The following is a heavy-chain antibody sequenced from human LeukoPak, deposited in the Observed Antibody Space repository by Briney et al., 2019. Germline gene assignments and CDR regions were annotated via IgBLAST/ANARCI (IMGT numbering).Heavy chain of an antibody. Sequence: SGTLSLTCAVSGGSISSSNWWSWVRQPPGKGLEWIGEIYHSGSTNYNPSLKSRVTISVDTSKNQFSLKLSSVTAADTAVYYCARGGSYYLAFDIWGQGTMVTVSS. CDR2: IYHSGST. D-gene: IGHD1-26*01. CDR3: ARGGSYYLAFDI. J-gene: IGHJ3*02. V-gene: IGHV4-4*02. CDR1: GGSISSSNW.